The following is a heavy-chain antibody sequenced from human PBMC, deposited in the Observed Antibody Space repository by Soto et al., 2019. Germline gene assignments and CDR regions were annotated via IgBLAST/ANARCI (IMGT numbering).Heavy chain of an antibody. CDR2: ISNRGDT. V-gene: IGHV3-66*01. Sequence: PGGSLRLSCTASGVIVSDTYVNGVRQATGKGLEWVSVISNRGDTHYADSVRGRFSLSRDISDNTLHLQMNNLRVEDTAVYYCAREPRYCRGGSCSITGDAYDIWGQGTMVTVS. J-gene: IGHJ3*02. D-gene: IGHD2-15*01. CDR3: AREPRYCRGGSCSITGDAYDI. CDR1: GVIVSDTY.